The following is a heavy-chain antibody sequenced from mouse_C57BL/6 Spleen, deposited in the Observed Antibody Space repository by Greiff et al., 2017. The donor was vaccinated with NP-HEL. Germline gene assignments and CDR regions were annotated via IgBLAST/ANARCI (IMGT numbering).Heavy chain of an antibody. CDR2: IDPETGGT. J-gene: IGHJ2*01. D-gene: IGHD4-1*01. V-gene: IGHV1-15*01. CDR3: TRSLTGTNLFDY. Sequence: VKLMESGAELVRPGASVTLSCKASGYTFTDYEMHWVKQTPVHGLEWIGAIDPETGGTAYNQKFKGKAILTADKSSSTAYMELRSLTSEDSAVYYCTRSLTGTNLFDYWGQGTTLTVSA. CDR1: GYTFTDYE.